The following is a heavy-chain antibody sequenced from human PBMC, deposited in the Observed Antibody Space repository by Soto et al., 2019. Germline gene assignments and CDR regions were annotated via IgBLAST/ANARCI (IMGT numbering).Heavy chain of an antibody. J-gene: IGHJ4*02. D-gene: IGHD2-2*01. V-gene: IGHV3-74*01. Sequence: SLRLSCAASGFTLSSYWMHWVRQAPGKGLVWVSRINSDGSSTSYADSVKGRFTISRDNAKNTLYLQMNSLRAEDTAVYYCTSGPPMYCSSSSCYAAPFYYWGQGTLVTVSS. CDR2: INSDGSST. CDR3: TSGPPMYCSSSSCYAAPFYY. CDR1: GFTLSSYW.